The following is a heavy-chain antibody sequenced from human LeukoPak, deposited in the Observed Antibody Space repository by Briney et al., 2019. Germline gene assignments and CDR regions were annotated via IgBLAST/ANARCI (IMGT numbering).Heavy chain of an antibody. Sequence: GGSLRLSCTASGFNFSREMNWVRQGPGKGLEWISYISGSGYAKYYADSVQGRFSVSRDNAKNSLYLQMNSLRAEDTAVYYCARPYQLPKSHWFDPWGQGTLVTVSS. CDR3: ARPYQLPKSHWFDP. CDR1: GFNFSRE. J-gene: IGHJ5*02. V-gene: IGHV3-48*03. CDR2: ISGSGYAK. D-gene: IGHD2-2*01.